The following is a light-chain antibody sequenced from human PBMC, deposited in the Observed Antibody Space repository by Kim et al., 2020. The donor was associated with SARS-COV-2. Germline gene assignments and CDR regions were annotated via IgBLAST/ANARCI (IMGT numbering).Light chain of an antibody. CDR3: AAWDDSLSGRV. Sequence: ELTQPPSASGTPGQRVTISCSGINSNYVYWYQRLPGTAPKLLIHRNNHRPSGVPDRFSGSKSDTSASLAISGLRSDDEADYFCAAWDDSLSGRVFGGG. CDR2: RNN. CDR1: NSNY. J-gene: IGLJ3*02. V-gene: IGLV1-47*01.